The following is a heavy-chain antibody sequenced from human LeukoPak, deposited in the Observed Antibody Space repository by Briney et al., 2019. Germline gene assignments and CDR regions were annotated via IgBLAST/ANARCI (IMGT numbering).Heavy chain of an antibody. CDR2: INHSGST. J-gene: IGHJ4*02. Sequence: PSETLSLTCAVYGGSFSGYYWSWLRQPPGKGLEWIGEINHSGSTNYNPSLKSRVTISVDTSKNQFSLKLSSVTAADTAVYYCARGAGHTPGYSSGWYETDYWGQGTLVTVSS. D-gene: IGHD6-19*01. CDR1: GGSFSGYY. V-gene: IGHV4-34*01. CDR3: ARGAGHTPGYSSGWYETDY.